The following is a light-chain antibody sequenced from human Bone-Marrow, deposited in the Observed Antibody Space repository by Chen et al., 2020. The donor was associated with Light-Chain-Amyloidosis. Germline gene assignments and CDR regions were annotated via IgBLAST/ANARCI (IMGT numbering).Light chain of an antibody. Sequence: SYELTQPPSVSVYPGQTARITCSGEDLPTKYAYWYQQKPGQAPVLVIHRDTERPSGSSDRVSGASSGTTATLTISGVQAEDEADYHCQSADSSGTYEVIFGGGTKLTVL. CDR3: QSADSSGTYEVI. V-gene: IGLV3-25*03. CDR2: RDT. CDR1: DLPTKY. J-gene: IGLJ2*01.